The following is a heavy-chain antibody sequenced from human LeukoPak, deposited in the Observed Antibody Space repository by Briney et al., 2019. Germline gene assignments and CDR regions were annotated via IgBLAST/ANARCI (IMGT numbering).Heavy chain of an antibody. J-gene: IGHJ4*02. V-gene: IGHV4-39*01. Sequence: CENFPLICCVCSGYIIRSYSYYWVWLSPPPGKGLEWMVRIYYSGSTYYNPSLKSRVTISVDTSKNQFSLKLSSVTAADTAVYYCARLRSGYHDYWGQGTLVTVSS. CDR2: IYYSGST. CDR3: ARLRSGYHDY. D-gene: IGHD3-3*01. CDR1: SGYIIRSYSYY.